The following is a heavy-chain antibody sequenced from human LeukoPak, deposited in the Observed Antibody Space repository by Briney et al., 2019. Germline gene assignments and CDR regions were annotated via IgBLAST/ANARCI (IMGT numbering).Heavy chain of an antibody. V-gene: IGHV3-53*01. CDR2: MYSRGDT. D-gene: IGHD6-13*01. CDR3: ARDAPQVPAAGVLAS. CDR1: GFTVSDNY. J-gene: IGHJ5*02. Sequence: GGSLRLSCAASGFTVSDNYMSWVRQAPGKGLEWISVMYSRGDTYYADSVKGRFTFSRDISKNTLYLQMNGLRTEDTAMYYCARDAPQVPAAGVLASWGQGTLVTVSS.